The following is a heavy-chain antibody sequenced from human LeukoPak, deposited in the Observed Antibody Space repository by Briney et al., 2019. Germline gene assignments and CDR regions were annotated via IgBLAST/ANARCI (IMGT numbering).Heavy chain of an antibody. CDR2: IYYSGST. CDR1: GGSISSSSYY. D-gene: IGHD2-2*01. J-gene: IGHJ6*03. V-gene: IGHV4-39*07. Sequence: PSETLSLTCTVSGGSISSSSYYWGWIRQPPGKGLEWIGSIYYSGSTYYNPSLKSRVTISVDTSKNQFSLKLSSVTAADAAVYYCATEVVPAAEYYYYYYMDVWGKGTTVTVSS. CDR3: ATEVVPAAEYYYYYYMDV.